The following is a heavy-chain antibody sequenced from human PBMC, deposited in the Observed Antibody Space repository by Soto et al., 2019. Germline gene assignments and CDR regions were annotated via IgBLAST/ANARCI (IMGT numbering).Heavy chain of an antibody. Sequence: QVQLQESGPGLVKPSETLSLTCTVSGGSISSYYWSWIRQPPGKGLEWIGYTYYSGSTNYNPSLKSRVTISVDTSKNQFSLKLSSVTAADTAVYYCARAISSSWGNRWFDHWGQGTLVTVSS. J-gene: IGHJ5*02. CDR1: GGSISSYY. D-gene: IGHD6-13*01. CDR2: TYYSGST. V-gene: IGHV4-59*01. CDR3: ARAISSSWGNRWFDH.